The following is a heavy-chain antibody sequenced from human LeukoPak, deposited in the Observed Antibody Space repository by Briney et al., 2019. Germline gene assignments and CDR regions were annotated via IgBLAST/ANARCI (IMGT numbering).Heavy chain of an antibody. D-gene: IGHD3-9*01. CDR3: ARARAGYYFDY. CDR1: GFTFSSYA. Sequence: GGSLRLSCAASGFTFSSYAMHWVRQAPGKGLEWVAVISYDGSNKYYADSVKGRFTISRDNSKNTLYLQMNSLRDEDTAVYYCARARAGYYFDYWGQGTLVTVSS. CDR2: ISYDGSNK. J-gene: IGHJ4*02. V-gene: IGHV3-30-3*01.